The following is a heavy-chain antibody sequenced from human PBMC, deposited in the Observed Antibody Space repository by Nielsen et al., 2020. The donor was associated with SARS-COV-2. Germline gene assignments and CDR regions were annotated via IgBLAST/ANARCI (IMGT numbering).Heavy chain of an antibody. D-gene: IGHD3-3*01. J-gene: IGHJ4*02. V-gene: IGHV3-7*03. CDR2: IKQDGSEK. Sequence: ETLSLTCAVSGGSISSSNWWSWVRQPPGKGLEWVANIKQDGSEKYYVDSVKGRFTISRDNAKNSLYLQMNSLRAEDTAVYYCARYDFWSGPDYWGQGTLVTVSS. CDR1: GGSISSSNW. CDR3: ARYDFWSGPDY.